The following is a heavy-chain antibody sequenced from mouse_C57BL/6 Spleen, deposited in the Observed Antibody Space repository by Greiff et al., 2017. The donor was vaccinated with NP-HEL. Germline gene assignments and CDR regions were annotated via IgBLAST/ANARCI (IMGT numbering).Heavy chain of an antibody. CDR1: GYTFTSYW. V-gene: IGHV1-64*01. D-gene: IGHD2-2*01. J-gene: IGHJ4*01. CDR2: IHPNSGST. Sequence: QVHVKQPGAELVKPGASVKLSCKASGYTFTSYWMHWVKQRPGQGLEWIGMIHPNSGSTNYNEKFKSKATLTVDKSSSTAYMQLSSLTSEDSAVYYCARSDRVTTGYAMDYWGQGTSVTVSS. CDR3: ARSDRVTTGYAMDY.